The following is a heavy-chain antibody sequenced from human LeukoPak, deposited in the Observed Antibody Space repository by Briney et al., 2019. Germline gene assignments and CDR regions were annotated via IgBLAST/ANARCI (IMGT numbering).Heavy chain of an antibody. CDR2: ISYDGNNK. CDR3: AKDPGITGYYLDY. CDR1: GFTFSSYA. J-gene: IGHJ4*02. Sequence: GGSLRLSCAASGFTFSSYAMHWVRQAPGKGLEWVAAISYDGNNKYYADSVKGRFTISRDNSKSTLYLQMNSLRAEDTAVYYCAKDPGITGYYLDYWGQGTLVTVSS. V-gene: IGHV3-30*04. D-gene: IGHD1-14*01.